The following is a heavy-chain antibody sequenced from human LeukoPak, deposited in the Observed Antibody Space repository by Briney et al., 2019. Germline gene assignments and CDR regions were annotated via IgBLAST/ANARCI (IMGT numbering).Heavy chain of an antibody. CDR3: CKDCSGGSCYSFDY. V-gene: IGHV3-53*01. CDR1: GITVSSNY. J-gene: IGHJ4*02. Sequence: GGSLRLSCAVSGITVSSNYMSWVRQAPGKGLEWVSVIYSGGTTFYADSVKGRFIISRDNSKNTLYLQMNSLRAEDTAVYYCCKDCSGGSCYSFDYWGQGTLVTVSS. CDR2: IYSGGTT. D-gene: IGHD2-15*01.